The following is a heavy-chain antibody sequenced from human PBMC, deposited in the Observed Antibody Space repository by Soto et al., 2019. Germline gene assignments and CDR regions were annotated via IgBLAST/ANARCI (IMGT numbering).Heavy chain of an antibody. D-gene: IGHD6-13*01. CDR2: IWYDGSNK. CDR1: GFTFSSYV. CDR3: ARDWAAAAYGMDV. Sequence: GGSLRLSCAASGFTFSSYVMHWVRQSPGKGLEWVAVIWYDGSNKYYADSVKGRFTISRDNSKNTLYLQMNSLRAEDTAVYYCARDWAAAAYGMDVWGQGTTVTVSS. V-gene: IGHV3-33*01. J-gene: IGHJ6*02.